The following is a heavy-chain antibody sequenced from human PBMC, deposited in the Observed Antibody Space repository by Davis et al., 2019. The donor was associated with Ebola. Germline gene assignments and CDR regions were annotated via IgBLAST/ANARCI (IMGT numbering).Heavy chain of an antibody. CDR2: ISSSSSYI. J-gene: IGHJ3*02. CDR1: GFTFSSYW. D-gene: IGHD6-19*01. V-gene: IGHV3-21*04. Sequence: GESLKISCAASGFTFSSYWMNWVRQAPGKGLEWVSSISSSSSYIYYADSVKGRFTISRDNAKNSLYLQMNSLRAEDTAVYYCASQKIAVAGWGAFDIWGQGTMVTVSS. CDR3: ASQKIAVAGWGAFDI.